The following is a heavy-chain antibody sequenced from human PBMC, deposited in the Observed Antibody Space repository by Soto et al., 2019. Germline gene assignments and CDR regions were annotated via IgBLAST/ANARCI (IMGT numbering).Heavy chain of an antibody. CDR2: IYHSGST. J-gene: IGHJ5*02. D-gene: IGHD2-2*01. CDR3: ARVRTVVPAAYNWFDP. CDR1: GYSISSGYY. Sequence: KASETLSLTCAVSGYSISSGYYWGWIRQPPGKGLEWIGSIYHSGSTYYNPSLKSRVTISVDTSKNQFSLKLSSVTAADTAVYYCARVRTVVPAAYNWFDPWGQGTLVTVSS. V-gene: IGHV4-38-2*01.